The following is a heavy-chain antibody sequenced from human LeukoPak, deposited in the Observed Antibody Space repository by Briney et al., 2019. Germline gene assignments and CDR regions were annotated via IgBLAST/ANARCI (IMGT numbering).Heavy chain of an antibody. CDR2: MNPNSGNT. J-gene: IGHJ4*02. V-gene: IGHV1-8*03. Sequence: ASVKVSCKASGYTFTSYDINWVRQATGQGLEWMGWMNPNSGNTGYAQKFQGRVTITRNTSISTAYMELSSLRSEDTAVYYCARGSTVFGVVIISIFPFDYWGQGTLVTVSS. CDR3: ARGSTVFGVVIISIFPFDY. D-gene: IGHD3-3*01. CDR1: GYTFTSYD.